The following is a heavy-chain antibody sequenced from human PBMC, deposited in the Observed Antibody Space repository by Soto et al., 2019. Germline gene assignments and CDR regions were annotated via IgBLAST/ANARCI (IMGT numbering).Heavy chain of an antibody. D-gene: IGHD3-3*02. V-gene: IGHV4-39*01. J-gene: IGHJ5*02. Sequence: TSETLSLTCTVSGDSIISSDFYWGWVRQPPGKGLEWIGSIFYLGSSYYNPSLKSRVTMSVDTSKNQFSLRLRSVTAADTALYFCARHSLALRKNIWFDPWGQGIMVTVSS. CDR1: GDSIISSDFY. CDR2: IFYLGSS. CDR3: ARHSLALRKNIWFDP.